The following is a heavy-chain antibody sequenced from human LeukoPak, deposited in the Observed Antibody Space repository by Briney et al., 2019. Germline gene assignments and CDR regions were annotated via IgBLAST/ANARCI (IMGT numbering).Heavy chain of an antibody. CDR2: ISYDGSNK. D-gene: IGHD5-18*01. CDR1: GFTFSSYS. J-gene: IGHJ3*02. V-gene: IGHV3-30*03. CDR3: AREVGYSYAFDI. Sequence: GGSLRLSCAASGFTFSSYSMNWVRQAPGKGLEWVAVISYDGSNKYYADSAKGRFTISRDNSKNTLYLQMNSLRAEDTAVYYCAREVGYSYAFDIWGQGTMVTVSS.